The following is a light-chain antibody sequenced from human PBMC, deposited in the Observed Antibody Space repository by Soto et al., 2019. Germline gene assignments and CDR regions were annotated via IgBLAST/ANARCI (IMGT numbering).Light chain of an antibody. V-gene: IGKV3-11*01. J-gene: IGKJ4*01. CDR2: DAS. CDR3: QQRSNLPLT. Sequence: EIVLTQSPATLSVSPGERATLSCRASQSVSSYLAWYQQKPGQAPRILIYDASNRATGIPARFSGSGSGTDFTLTISSLEPEDFAVYYCQQRSNLPLTFGGGTKVEIK. CDR1: QSVSSY.